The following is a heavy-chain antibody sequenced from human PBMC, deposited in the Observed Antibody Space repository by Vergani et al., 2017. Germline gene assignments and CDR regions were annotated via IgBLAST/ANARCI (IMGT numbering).Heavy chain of an antibody. CDR2: IYHSGST. CDR3: ARGRYGYHDY. J-gene: IGHJ4*02. Sequence: QVQLQESGPGLVKPSETLSLTCAVSGYSISSGYYWGWIRQPPGKGLEWIGSIYHSGSTYYNPSLKSRVTISVDTSKNQFSLKLSSVTAADTAVYYCARGRYGYHDYRGQGTLVTVSS. CDR1: GYSISSGYY. V-gene: IGHV4-38-2*01. D-gene: IGHD5-18*01.